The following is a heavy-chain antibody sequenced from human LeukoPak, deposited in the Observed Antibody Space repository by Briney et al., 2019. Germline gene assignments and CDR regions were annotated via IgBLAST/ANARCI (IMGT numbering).Heavy chain of an antibody. CDR3: ARAQQRRGYNHEDWFDP. V-gene: IGHV1-18*01. D-gene: IGHD5-24*01. J-gene: IGHJ5*02. CDR1: GYTFISYG. CDR2: ISAYNGIT. Sequence: ASVKVSCKASGYTFISYGISWVRQAPGQGLEWMGWISAYNGITNYAQKLQGRVTMTTDTSTTTAYMELRSLRFDDTAVYYCARAQQRRGYNHEDWFDPWGQGTLVTVSS.